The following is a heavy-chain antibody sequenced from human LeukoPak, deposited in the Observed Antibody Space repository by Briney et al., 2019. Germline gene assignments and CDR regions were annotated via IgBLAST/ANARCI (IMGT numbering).Heavy chain of an antibody. Sequence: ASVKVSCKASGYTFTNYHMHWVRQAPGQGLEWLGLVKPKSGDSDFVQKFRGRVTVTTDVSTTTIHMELSNLGSDDTAVYYCARDRGVPGPGNALDIWGQGTMVTVSS. D-gene: IGHD2-8*01. CDR3: ARDRGVPGPGNALDI. V-gene: IGHV1-2*06. CDR2: VKPKSGDS. J-gene: IGHJ3*02. CDR1: GYTFTNYH.